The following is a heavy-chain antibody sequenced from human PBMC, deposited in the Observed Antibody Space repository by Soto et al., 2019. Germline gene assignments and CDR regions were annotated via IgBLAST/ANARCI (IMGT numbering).Heavy chain of an antibody. CDR2: IYYSGST. V-gene: IGHV4-31*02. D-gene: IGHD6-13*01. CDR1: GGSISSGGYY. Sequence: TTSETLSLTCTVSGGSISSGGYYWSWIRQHPGKGLEWIGYIYYSGSTYYNPSLKSRVTISVDTSKNQFSLKLSSVTAADTAVYYCARALKGIAAAGTEYYFDYWGQGTLVTVSS. J-gene: IGHJ4*02. CDR3: ARALKGIAAAGTEYYFDY.